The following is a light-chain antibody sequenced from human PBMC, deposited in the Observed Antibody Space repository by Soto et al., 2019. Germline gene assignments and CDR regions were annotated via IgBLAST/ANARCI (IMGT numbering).Light chain of an antibody. V-gene: IGKV3-11*01. Sequence: EIVLTQSPATLSLSRGERATLSCRASQSASSDLAWYQQKPGQAPRLLIYDASNRATGIPARFSGSGSGTDFTLTISSLEPEAFAVYYCQQRSNWPRTFGQGTKLEIK. J-gene: IGKJ2*01. CDR1: QSASSD. CDR2: DAS. CDR3: QQRSNWPRT.